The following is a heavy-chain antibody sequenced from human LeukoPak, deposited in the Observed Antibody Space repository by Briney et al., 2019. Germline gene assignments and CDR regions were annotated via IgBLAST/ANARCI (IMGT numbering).Heavy chain of an antibody. V-gene: IGHV4-59*01. Sequence: SETLSLICTVSGGSISSYYWSWIRQPPGKGLEWIGYIYYSGSTNYNPSLKSRVTISVDTSKNQFSLKLSSVTAADTAVYYCARVAGIQLWRHFDYWGQGTLVTVSS. J-gene: IGHJ4*02. CDR3: ARVAGIQLWRHFDY. CDR1: GGSISSYY. D-gene: IGHD5-18*01. CDR2: IYYSGST.